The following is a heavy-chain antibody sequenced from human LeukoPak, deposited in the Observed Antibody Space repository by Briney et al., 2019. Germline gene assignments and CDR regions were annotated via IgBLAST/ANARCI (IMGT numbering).Heavy chain of an antibody. J-gene: IGHJ4*02. D-gene: IGHD3-10*01. CDR3: ARGLWFGEFDY. CDR1: GLTFDDYA. Sequence: PGGSLRLSCAASGLTFDDYAMHWVRQAPGKGLEWVSGISWNSGSIGYADSVKGRFTISRDNAKNSLYLQMNSLRAEDTALYYCARGLWFGEFDYWGQGTLVTVSS. V-gene: IGHV3-9*01. CDR2: ISWNSGSI.